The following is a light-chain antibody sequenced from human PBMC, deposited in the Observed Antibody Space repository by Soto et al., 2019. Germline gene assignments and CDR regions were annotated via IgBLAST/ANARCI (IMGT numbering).Light chain of an antibody. Sequence: QSALTQPASVSGSPGQSVTISCTGTGSDVGGYNYGSWYQQHPGEAPKLILSGVTNRPSGISHRFSGSKSGNTASLTVSGLQAEDEAEYYCISYTTARTYVFGTGTKLTVL. CDR2: GVT. V-gene: IGLV2-14*01. CDR1: GSDVGGYNY. CDR3: ISYTTARTYV. J-gene: IGLJ1*01.